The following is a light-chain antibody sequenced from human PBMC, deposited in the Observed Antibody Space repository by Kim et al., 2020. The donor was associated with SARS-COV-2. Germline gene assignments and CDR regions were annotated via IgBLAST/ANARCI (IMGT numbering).Light chain of an antibody. V-gene: IGLV1-44*01. J-gene: IGLJ2*01. Sequence: GHSVTISRSTSISDVGENVVTCKQQLPGTAPKLLIFGYNHRPSGVPDRFSGSKSGTSASLAISGLQSEDEADYYCAAWDDNLNGEGFGGGTQLTVL. CDR2: GYN. CDR3: AAWDDNLNGEG. CDR1: ISDVGENV.